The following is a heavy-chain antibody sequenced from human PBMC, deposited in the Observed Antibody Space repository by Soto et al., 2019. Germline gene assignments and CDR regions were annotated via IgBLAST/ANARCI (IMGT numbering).Heavy chain of an antibody. V-gene: IGHV4-39*01. J-gene: IGHJ5*02. D-gene: IGHD6-19*01. CDR2: IYYSGST. CDR1: GGSINSSSYF. CDR3: ARHYSSGSSNWFDP. Sequence: QLQLQESGPGLVKPSETLSLTCSVSGGSINSSSYFWGWVRQPPGKGLEWIGSIYYSGSTYYNPSLRSRVTISVDTPKNQFSLKLSSVPAADTAVFYCARHYSSGSSNWFDPWGQGTLVTVSS.